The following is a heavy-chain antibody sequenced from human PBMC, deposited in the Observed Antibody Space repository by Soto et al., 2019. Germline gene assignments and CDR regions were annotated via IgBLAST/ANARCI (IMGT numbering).Heavy chain of an antibody. V-gene: IGHV4-31*03. CDR3: VKQQLENYYYYGMDV. CDR1: GGSISSGGYY. D-gene: IGHD6-13*01. J-gene: IGHJ6*02. CDR2: IYYSGST. Sequence: QVQLQESGPGLVKPSQTLSLTCTVSGGSISSGGYYWSWIRQHPGKGLEWIGYIYYSGSTYYNPSLKRRVTISVDTSKNQFSLKLSSVTAADTAVYYCVKQQLENYYYYGMDVWGQGTTVTVSS.